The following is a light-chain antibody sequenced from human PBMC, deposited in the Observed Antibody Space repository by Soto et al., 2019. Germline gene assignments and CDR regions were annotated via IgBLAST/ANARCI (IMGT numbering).Light chain of an antibody. Sequence: QSVLTQPPSASGTPGQRVTISCSGSSSNIGSNSVNWFQQFPGAAPKVLIYYNNRRPSGVPDRFSGSKSGTSASLAISGLQSEDEADYYCAAWDDSLNGVLFGGGTKLTVL. CDR3: AAWDDSLNGVL. V-gene: IGLV1-44*01. CDR1: SSNIGSNS. J-gene: IGLJ2*01. CDR2: YNN.